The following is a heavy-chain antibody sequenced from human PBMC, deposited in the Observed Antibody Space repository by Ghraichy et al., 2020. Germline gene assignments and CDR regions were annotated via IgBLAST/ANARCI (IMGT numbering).Heavy chain of an antibody. D-gene: IGHD2-8*01. CDR1: GGSISSGGYY. Sequence: SLNISCTVSGGSISSGGYYWSWIRQHPGKGLEWIGYIYYSGSTYYNPSLKSRVTISVDTSKNQFSLKLSSVTAADTAVYYCARDMGSCTNGVCYLELSYWGQGTLVTVSS. CDR3: ARDMGSCTNGVCYLELSY. J-gene: IGHJ4*02. V-gene: IGHV4-31*03. CDR2: IYYSGST.